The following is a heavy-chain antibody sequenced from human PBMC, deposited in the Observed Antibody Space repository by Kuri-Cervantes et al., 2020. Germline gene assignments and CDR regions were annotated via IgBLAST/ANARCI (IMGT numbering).Heavy chain of an antibody. Sequence: SLKISCAASGFTFSSYAMHWVRQAPGKGLEWVSGISWNSGSIGYADSVKGRFTISRDNAKNSLYLQMNSLRAEDTAVYYCARPYDILTGVRMDVWGQGTTVTVSS. J-gene: IGHJ6*02. V-gene: IGHV3-9*01. D-gene: IGHD3-9*01. CDR3: ARPYDILTGVRMDV. CDR1: GFTFSSYA. CDR2: ISWNSGSI.